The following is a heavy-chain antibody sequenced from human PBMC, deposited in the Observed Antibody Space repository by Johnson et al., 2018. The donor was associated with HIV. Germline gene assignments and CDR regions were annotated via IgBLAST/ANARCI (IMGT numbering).Heavy chain of an antibody. CDR2: IQYDGSNK. CDR3: ARGGYLHAFDI. V-gene: IGHV3-33*08. Sequence: QVQLVESGGGVVQPGRSLRLSCAASGFTFSSYGMHWVRQAPGKGLEWVAFIQYDGSNKYYADSVKGRFTISRDNSKNTLYLQMHSLRAEDTALYFCARGGYLHAFDIWGQGTMVTVSS. J-gene: IGHJ3*02. CDR1: GFTFSSYG. D-gene: IGHD6-25*01.